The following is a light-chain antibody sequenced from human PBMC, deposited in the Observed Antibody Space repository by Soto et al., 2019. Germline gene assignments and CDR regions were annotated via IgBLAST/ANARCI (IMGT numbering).Light chain of an antibody. CDR1: QNILSSSNSQNY. V-gene: IGKV4-1*01. J-gene: IGKJ4*01. CDR3: QQYGSSIT. Sequence: DIVMTQSPDSLAVSLGERATIDCKSSQNILSSSNSQNYLSWYQQKPGQPPKLLIYWASTRESGVPDRFSGSGSGTDFTLTISRLEPEDFAVYYCQQYGSSITFGGGTKVEIK. CDR2: WAS.